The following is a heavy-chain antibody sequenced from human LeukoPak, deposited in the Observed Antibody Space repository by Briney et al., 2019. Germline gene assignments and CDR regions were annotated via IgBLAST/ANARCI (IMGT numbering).Heavy chain of an antibody. J-gene: IGHJ4*02. CDR3: ARGTPTTRDFDY. CDR2: ISSSSNYI. Sequence: GGSLRLSCAASGFTFSSSWMNWVRQAPGKGLEWVSFISSSSNYIYYTDSVKGRFTISRDNAKNSLFLQMNSLRAEDTAVYYCARGTPTTRDFDYWGQGTLVTVSS. D-gene: IGHD4-11*01. V-gene: IGHV3-21*01. CDR1: GFTFSSSW.